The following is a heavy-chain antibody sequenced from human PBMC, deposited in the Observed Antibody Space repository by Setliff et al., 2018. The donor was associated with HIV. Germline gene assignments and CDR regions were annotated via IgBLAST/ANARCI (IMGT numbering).Heavy chain of an antibody. CDR3: ARAGDGSPFYYYYYMDV. CDR2: IYYSGST. D-gene: IGHD1-26*01. Sequence: LSLTCTVSGGSISNYYWSWIRQPPGKGLQWIGYIYYSGSTNYNLSLKSRVTISVDTSKNQFSLKLSSVTAADTAVYYCARAGDGSPFYYYYYMDVWGKGTTVTVSS. V-gene: IGHV4-59*01. CDR1: GGSISNYY. J-gene: IGHJ6*03.